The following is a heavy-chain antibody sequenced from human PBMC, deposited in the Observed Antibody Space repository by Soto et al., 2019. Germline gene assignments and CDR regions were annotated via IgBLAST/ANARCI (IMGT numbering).Heavy chain of an antibody. V-gene: IGHV1-3*01. Sequence: ASVKVSCKASGYTFTSYAMHWVRQAPGQRLEWMGWINAGNGNTKYSQKFQGRVTITRDTSASTAYMELSSLRSEDTAVYYCARMVAAGHYYYYGMDVWGQGTTVTVSS. CDR2: INAGNGNT. CDR1: GYTFTSYA. CDR3: ARMVAAGHYYYYGMDV. D-gene: IGHD6-13*01. J-gene: IGHJ6*02.